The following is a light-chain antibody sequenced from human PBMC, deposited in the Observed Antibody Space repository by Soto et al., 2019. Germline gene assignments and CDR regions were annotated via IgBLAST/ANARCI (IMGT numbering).Light chain of an antibody. J-gene: IGKJ1*01. CDR1: QSISSW. V-gene: IGKV1-5*03. CDR2: KAS. Sequence: DIQMTQFPSTLSAAVGDRVTITCLASQSISSWLAWYQQKPGKAPKLLIYKASSLESGVPSRFSGSGSGTEFTLTISSLQPDDFATYYCQQYSTYWWTFGQGTKVEIK. CDR3: QQYSTYWWT.